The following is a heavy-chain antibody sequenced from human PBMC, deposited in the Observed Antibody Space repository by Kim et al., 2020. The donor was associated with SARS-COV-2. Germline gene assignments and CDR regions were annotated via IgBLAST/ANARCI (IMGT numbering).Heavy chain of an antibody. CDR3: ARQGARRFGFDY. CDR1: GDSMTSPTSY. J-gene: IGHJ4*02. CDR2: INYSGTT. Sequence: SETLSLTCIVSGDSMTSPTSYWGWIRQSPGKGLHWIVSINYSGTTYYNSSLESRVVVSVDKSRNQFSLKLKSVTAADSALYYCARQGARRFGFDYWGQG. D-gene: IGHD3-10*01. V-gene: IGHV4-39*01.